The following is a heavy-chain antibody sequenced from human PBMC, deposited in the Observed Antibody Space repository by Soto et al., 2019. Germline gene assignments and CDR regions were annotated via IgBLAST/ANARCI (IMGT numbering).Heavy chain of an antibody. CDR2: ISYDGSNK. J-gene: IGHJ4*02. D-gene: IGHD1-26*01. Sequence: GSLRLSCAASGFTFSSYAMHWVRQAPGKGLEWVAVISYDGSNKYYADSVKGRFTISRDNSKNTLYLQMNSLRAEDTAVYYCARDPNMVGAPMYYFDYWGQGTLVTVSS. V-gene: IGHV3-30-3*01. CDR3: ARDPNMVGAPMYYFDY. CDR1: GFTFSSYA.